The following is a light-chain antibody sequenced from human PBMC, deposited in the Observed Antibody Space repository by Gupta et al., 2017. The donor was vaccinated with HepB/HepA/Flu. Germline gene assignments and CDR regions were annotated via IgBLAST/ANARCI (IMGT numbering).Light chain of an antibody. CDR1: ISDVGGHDF. J-gene: IGLJ1*01. CDR3: SSYSTSSITYV. V-gene: IGLV2-14*03. Sequence: QSALTQPASVSGSPGQSIAISCTGTISDVGGHDFFSWYQLHPIEAPKLIIYDVNNRPSGVSDRFSGSKSGNTASLTISGLQAEDEADYYCSSYSTSSITYVFGTGTKVTVL. CDR2: DVN.